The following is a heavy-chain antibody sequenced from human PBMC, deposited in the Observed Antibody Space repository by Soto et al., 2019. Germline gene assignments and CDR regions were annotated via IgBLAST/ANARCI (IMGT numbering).Heavy chain of an antibody. CDR3: GSACPSPIFGVADCYYGMDV. CDR1: GGSISSGDYY. D-gene: IGHD3-3*01. V-gene: IGHV4-30-4*01. Sequence: QVQLQESGPGLVKPSQTLSLTCTVSGGSISSGDYYWSWIRQPPGKGLEWLGYIYNSGSTHYNPPPRARVTASGHAAQDSSPMMPRPVTAADTVVYYAGSACPSPIFGVADCYYGMDVWGQGTTVTVSS. CDR2: IYNSGST. J-gene: IGHJ6*02.